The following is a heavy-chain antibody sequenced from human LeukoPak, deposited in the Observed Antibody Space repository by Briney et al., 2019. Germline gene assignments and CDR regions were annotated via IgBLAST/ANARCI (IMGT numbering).Heavy chain of an antibody. V-gene: IGHV1-18*01. D-gene: IGHD1-1*01. CDR3: ARDLSSIWNYYYYGMDV. J-gene: IGHJ6*02. CDR2: ISAYNGNT. CDR1: GYTFTSYG. Sequence: GASVKVSCKASGYTFTSYGISWVRQAPGQGLEWMGWISAYNGNTNYAQKLRGRVTMTTDTSTSTAYMELRSLRSDDTAVYYCARDLSSIWNYYYYGMDVWGQGTTVTVSS.